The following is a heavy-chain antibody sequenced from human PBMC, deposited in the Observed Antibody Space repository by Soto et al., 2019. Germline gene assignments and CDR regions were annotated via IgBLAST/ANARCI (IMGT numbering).Heavy chain of an antibody. CDR1: GGTFSSYA. D-gene: IGHD3-22*01. Sequence: SVKVSCKASGGTFSSYAISWVRQAPGQGLEWMGGIIPIFGTANYAQKFQGRVTITADESTSTAYMELSSLRSEDTAVYYCARVCHYYDSSGYCIDYWGQGTLVTVSS. CDR3: ARVCHYYDSSGYCIDY. V-gene: IGHV1-69*13. CDR2: IIPIFGTA. J-gene: IGHJ4*02.